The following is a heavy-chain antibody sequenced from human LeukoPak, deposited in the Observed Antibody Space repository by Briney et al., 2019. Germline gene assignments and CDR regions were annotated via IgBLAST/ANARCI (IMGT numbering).Heavy chain of an antibody. CDR3: ARDRTYYYDSSGYRDAFDI. CDR1: GFTFSSYS. D-gene: IGHD3-22*01. V-gene: IGHV3-48*04. J-gene: IGHJ3*02. Sequence: PGGSLRLSCAASGFTFSSYSMNRVRQAPGKGLEWVSYISSSSSTIYYADSVKGRFTISRDNAKNSLYLQMNSLRAEDTAVYYCARDRTYYYDSSGYRDAFDIWGQGTMVTVSS. CDR2: ISSSSSTI.